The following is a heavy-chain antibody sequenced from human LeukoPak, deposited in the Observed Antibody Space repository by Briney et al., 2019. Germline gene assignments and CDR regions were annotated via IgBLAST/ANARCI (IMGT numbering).Heavy chain of an antibody. CDR2: IYYSGST. J-gene: IGHJ4*02. Sequence: SETLSLTCTVSGGSISSSSYYWGWIRQPPGKGLEWIGSIYYSGSTYYNPSLKSRVTISLDTSKNQFSLKLSSVTAADTAVYYCARLDYYDSNGYFVYWGQGTLVTVSS. D-gene: IGHD3-22*01. V-gene: IGHV4-39*07. CDR1: GGSISSSSYY. CDR3: ARLDYYDSNGYFVY.